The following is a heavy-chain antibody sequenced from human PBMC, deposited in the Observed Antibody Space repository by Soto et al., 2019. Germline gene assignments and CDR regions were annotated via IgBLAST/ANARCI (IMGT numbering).Heavy chain of an antibody. V-gene: IGHV4-59*01. J-gene: IGHJ4*02. CDR1: GGSMSSYY. CDR3: ARADPDASVGY. D-gene: IGHD2-15*01. CDR2: ISYSGST. Sequence: SETLSLTCTVSGGSMSSYYWTWLRQSPGRGLEWIGYISYSGSTYYNPSLKSRVTISADTSKNQFSPRMNSMIAADTAVYYCARADPDASVGYWGQGTLVTVSS.